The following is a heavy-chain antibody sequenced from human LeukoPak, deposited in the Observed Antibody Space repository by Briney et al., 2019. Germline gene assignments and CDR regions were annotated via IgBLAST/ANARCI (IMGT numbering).Heavy chain of an antibody. CDR1: GFTFSSYG. D-gene: IGHD2-2*01. J-gene: IGHJ4*02. V-gene: IGHV3-23*01. Sequence: GGSLRLSCAASGFTFSSYGMSWVRQPPGKGLEWVSVISGSGGTTYYADSVKGRFTISRDNSKNTLYLQMNSLRAEDTAVYYCAKSRPGAGLDYWGQGTLVTASS. CDR3: AKSRPGAGLDY. CDR2: ISGSGGTT.